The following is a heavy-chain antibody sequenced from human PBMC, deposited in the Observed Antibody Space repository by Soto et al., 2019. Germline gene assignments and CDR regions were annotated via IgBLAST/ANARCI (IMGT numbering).Heavy chain of an antibody. Sequence: QVQLVESGGGVVQPGRSLRLSCAASGFTFSTYGMHWVRQAPGKGLEWVAVIYSDGSDEYYADSVRGRFDISRDNSKNTLYLQMNSLRAEDTAVYYCARNTGSGWANFDYWGQDTLVTVSS. V-gene: IGHV3-33*01. CDR3: ARNTGSGWANFDY. J-gene: IGHJ4*02. CDR1: GFTFSTYG. D-gene: IGHD6-19*01. CDR2: IYSDGSDE.